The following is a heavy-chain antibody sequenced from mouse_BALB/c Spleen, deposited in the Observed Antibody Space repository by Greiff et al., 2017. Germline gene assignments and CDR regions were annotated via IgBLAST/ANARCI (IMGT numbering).Heavy chain of an antibody. V-gene: IGHV1-77*01. Sequence: VQLQQSGAELARPGASVKLSCKASGYTFTDYYINWVKQRTGQGLEWIGEIYPGSGNTYYNEKFKGKATLTADKSSSTAYMQLSSLTSEDSAVYYCARSNGNYWFAYWGQGTLVTVSA. J-gene: IGHJ3*01. D-gene: IGHD2-1*01. CDR2: IYPGSGNT. CDR1: GYTFTDYY. CDR3: ARSNGNYWFAY.